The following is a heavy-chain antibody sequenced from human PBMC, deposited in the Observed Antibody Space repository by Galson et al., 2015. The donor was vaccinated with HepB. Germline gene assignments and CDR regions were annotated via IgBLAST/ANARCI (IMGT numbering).Heavy chain of an antibody. Sequence: SLRLSCAASGFTFSSYAMSWVRQAPGKGLEWVSAISGSGGSTYYADSVKGRFTISRDNSKNTLYLQMNSLRAEDTAVYYCALEEWELLQIGYWGQGTLVTVSS. J-gene: IGHJ4*02. CDR1: GFTFSSYA. D-gene: IGHD1-26*01. CDR3: ALEEWELLQIGY. V-gene: IGHV3-23*01. CDR2: ISGSGGST.